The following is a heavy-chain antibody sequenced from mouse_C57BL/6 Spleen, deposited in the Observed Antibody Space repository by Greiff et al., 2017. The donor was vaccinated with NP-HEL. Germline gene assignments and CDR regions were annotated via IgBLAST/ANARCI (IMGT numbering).Heavy chain of an antibody. CDR3: AIGIYYDYEYYFDY. V-gene: IGHV1-55*01. CDR2: IYPGSGST. D-gene: IGHD2-4*01. Sequence: QVQLQQSGAELVKPGASVKMSCKASGYTFTSYWITWVKQRPGQGLEWIGDIYPGSGSTNYNEKFKSKATLTVDTSSSTAYMQLSSLTSEDSAVYYCAIGIYYDYEYYFDYWGQGTTLTVSS. J-gene: IGHJ2*01. CDR1: GYTFTSYW.